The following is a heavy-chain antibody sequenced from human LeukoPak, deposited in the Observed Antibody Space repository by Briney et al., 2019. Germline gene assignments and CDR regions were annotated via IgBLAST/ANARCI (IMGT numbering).Heavy chain of an antibody. D-gene: IGHD3-10*01. Sequence: SETLSLTCTVSGGSISSYDWSWIRQPPGKGLEWIGYIYASGSTNYNPSLKSRVTISVDTSKNKFSLKLSSVTAADTAVYYCARHDYGSGSYFDYWGQGTLVTVSS. V-gene: IGHV4-4*09. CDR1: GGSISSYD. CDR3: ARHDYGSGSYFDY. CDR2: IYASGST. J-gene: IGHJ4*02.